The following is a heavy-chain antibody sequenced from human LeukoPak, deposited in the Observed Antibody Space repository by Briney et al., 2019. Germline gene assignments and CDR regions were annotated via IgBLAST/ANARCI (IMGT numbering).Heavy chain of an antibody. CDR3: ARAAVGQQLVLATSLSYCDY. J-gene: IGHJ4*02. CDR2: IYHSGST. D-gene: IGHD6-13*01. CDR1: GGSISSGGYY. V-gene: IGHV4-30-2*01. Sequence: SETLSLTCTVSGGSISSGGYYWGWLRQPPGRGLEWIGYIYHSGSTYYNPSLKSRVTISVGRSKNQFSLKLSSVTAADTAVYYCARAAVGQQLVLATSLSYCDYWGQGTLVTVSS.